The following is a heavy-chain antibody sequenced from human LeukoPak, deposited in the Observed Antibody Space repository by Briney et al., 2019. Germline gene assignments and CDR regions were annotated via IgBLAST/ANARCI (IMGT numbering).Heavy chain of an antibody. CDR2: VSSSGGTT. J-gene: IGHJ4*02. CDR3: AKESPHFDY. Sequence: GGTLRLSCAASGFTFSSYGMSWVRQAPGKGLEWVSAVSSSGGTTYYADSVKGRFTISRDNSKNTLSLQMNSLRAEDTAIYYCAKESPHFDYWGQGTLVTVSS. V-gene: IGHV3-23*01. CDR1: GFTFSSYG.